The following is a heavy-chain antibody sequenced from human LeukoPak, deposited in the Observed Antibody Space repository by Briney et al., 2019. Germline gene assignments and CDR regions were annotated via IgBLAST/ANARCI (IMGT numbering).Heavy chain of an antibody. CDR2: INHSGST. V-gene: IGHV4-34*01. J-gene: IGHJ4*02. CDR3: AKDHYDSSGYPFDY. Sequence: SETLSLTCAVYGGSFSGYYWSWIRQPPGKGLEWIGEINHSGSTNYNPSLKSRVTISVDTSKNQFSLKLGSVTAADTAVYYCAKDHYDSSGYPFDYWGQGTLVTVSS. D-gene: IGHD3-22*01. CDR1: GGSFSGYY.